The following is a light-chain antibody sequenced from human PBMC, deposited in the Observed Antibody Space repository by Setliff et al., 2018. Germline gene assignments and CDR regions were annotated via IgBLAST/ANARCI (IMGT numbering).Light chain of an antibody. J-gene: IGLJ1*01. CDR3: CSYGGNYYV. CDR1: NSDVGTYDL. Sequence: QSVLTQPAFVSGSPGQSVTISRTGTNSDVGTYDLVSWYQQHPGKAPELIIYEVTKRTPGVSSRLSGSKSDNTASLTISGLQAEDEADYYCCSYGGNYYVFGTGTKV. CDR2: EVT. V-gene: IGLV2-23*02.